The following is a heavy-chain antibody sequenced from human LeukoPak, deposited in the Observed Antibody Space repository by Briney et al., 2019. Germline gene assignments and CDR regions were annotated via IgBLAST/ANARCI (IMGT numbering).Heavy chain of an antibody. CDR3: ARDGVWGSYRPRYFDY. V-gene: IGHV3-23*01. CDR1: GFTFSSYA. Sequence: GGSLRLSCAASGFTFSSYAMSWVRQAPGKGLEWVSTISGSGGSTYSADSVKGRFTISRDNAKNSLYLQMNSLRAEDTAVYYCARDGVWGSYRPRYFDYWGQGTLVTVSS. D-gene: IGHD3-16*02. J-gene: IGHJ4*02. CDR2: ISGSGGST.